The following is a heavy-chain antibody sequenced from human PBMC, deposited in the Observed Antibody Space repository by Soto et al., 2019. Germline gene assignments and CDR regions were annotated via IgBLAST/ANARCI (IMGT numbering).Heavy chain of an antibody. V-gene: IGHV1-3*01. CDR2: INAGNGNT. J-gene: IGHJ3*02. Sequence: QVQLVQSGAEVKKPGASVKVSCKASGYTFTSYAMHWVRQAPGQRLEWMGWINAGNGNTKYSQKFQGRVTITRDTSASTAYMELSSLRSEDTAVYYCSREAPFDAFDIWGQGTMVTVSS. CDR3: SREAPFDAFDI. CDR1: GYTFTSYA.